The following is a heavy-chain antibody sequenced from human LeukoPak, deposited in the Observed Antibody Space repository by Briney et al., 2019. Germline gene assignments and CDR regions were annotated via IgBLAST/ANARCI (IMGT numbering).Heavy chain of an antibody. CDR3: AKSLHFWSGAGGDY. V-gene: IGHV1-2*02. D-gene: IGHD3-3*02. CDR2: INPNSGGT. J-gene: IGHJ4*02. CDR1: GYTFTGYY. Sequence: GASVKVSCKASGYTFTGYYMHWVRQAPGQGLEWMGWINPNSGGTNYAQKFQGRVTMTRDTSTSTAYMELSRLRSDDTAVYYCAKSLHFWSGAGGDYWGQGTLVTVSS.